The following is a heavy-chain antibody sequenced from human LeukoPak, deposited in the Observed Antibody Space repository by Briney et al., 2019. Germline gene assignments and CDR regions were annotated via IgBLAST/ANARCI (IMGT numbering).Heavy chain of an antibody. V-gene: IGHV3-7*03. CDR1: GFTFSSYW. D-gene: IGHD3-22*01. J-gene: IGHJ4*02. CDR2: INQDGTEK. Sequence: GGSLRLSCAASGFTFSSYWMSWVRQAPGEGLEWVAKINQDGTEKAYVDSVRGRFTISRDNAKNSLYLQMNSLRAEDTAVYFCATPLDYYDSSGYHQGGDWGQGTLVTVSS. CDR3: ATPLDYYDSSGYHQGGD.